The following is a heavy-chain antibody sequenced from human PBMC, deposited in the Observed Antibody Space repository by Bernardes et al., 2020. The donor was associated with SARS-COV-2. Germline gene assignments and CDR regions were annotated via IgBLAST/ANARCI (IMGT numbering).Heavy chain of an antibody. Sequence: SETLSLTCAVYGGSFSGYYWSWIRQPPGKGLEWIGEINHSGSTNYNPSLKSRVTISVDTSKNQFSLKLSSVTAADTAVYYCARGPRGYYGSGSYYGPPGFWFDPWGQGTLVTVSS. CDR2: INHSGST. CDR1: GGSFSGYY. D-gene: IGHD3-10*01. CDR3: ARGPRGYYGSGSYYGPPGFWFDP. V-gene: IGHV4-34*01. J-gene: IGHJ5*02.